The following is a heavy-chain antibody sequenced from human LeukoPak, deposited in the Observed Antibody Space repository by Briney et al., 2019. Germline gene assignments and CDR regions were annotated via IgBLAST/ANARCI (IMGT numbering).Heavy chain of an antibody. CDR1: GGTFSSYA. CDR3: SAVDSIAAAGSHFDY. Sequence: GASVKVSCKASGGTFSSYAISWVRQAPGQGLEWMGGIIPIFGTANYAQKFQGRVTITADESTSTAYMELSSLRSEDTAVYYCSAVDSIAAAGSHFDYWGQGTLVTVSS. CDR2: IIPIFGTA. V-gene: IGHV1-69*13. D-gene: IGHD6-13*01. J-gene: IGHJ4*02.